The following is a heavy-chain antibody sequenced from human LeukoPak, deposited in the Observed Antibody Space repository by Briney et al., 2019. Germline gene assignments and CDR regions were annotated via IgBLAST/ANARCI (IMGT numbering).Heavy chain of an antibody. Sequence: GGSLRLSCAASGFTFSSYAMHWVRQAPGKGLEGVAVISYDGSNKYYADSVKGRFTISRDNSKNTLYLQMNSLRAEDTAVYYCAKRSDYGVNSNYFDYWGQGTLVTVSS. V-gene: IGHV3-30-3*02. J-gene: IGHJ4*02. D-gene: IGHD4-23*01. CDR3: AKRSDYGVNSNYFDY. CDR2: ISYDGSNK. CDR1: GFTFSSYA.